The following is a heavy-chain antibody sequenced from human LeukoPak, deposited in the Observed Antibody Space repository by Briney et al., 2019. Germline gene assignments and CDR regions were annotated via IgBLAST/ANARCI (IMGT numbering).Heavy chain of an antibody. D-gene: IGHD6-19*01. CDR3: ARAGGSREWLVPGDFDY. CDR2: IKQDGSEK. Sequence: GGSLRLSCAASGLPLSLYWMNWVRQAPGKGLEWVANIKQDGSEKYYVDSVKGRFTISRDNSKNSLYLQMNSLRAEDTAVYYCARAGGSREWLVPGDFDYWGQGTLVTVSS. V-gene: IGHV3-7*01. CDR1: GLPLSLYW. J-gene: IGHJ4*02.